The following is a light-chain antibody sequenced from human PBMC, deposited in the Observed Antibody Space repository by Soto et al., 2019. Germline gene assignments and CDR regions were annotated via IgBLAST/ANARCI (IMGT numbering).Light chain of an antibody. CDR1: QSVSSK. CDR2: GAS. J-gene: IGKJ1*01. V-gene: IGKV3-15*01. Sequence: EIVMTQSPATLSVSPGEGATLSCRASQSVSSKLAWYQQKPGQAPRLLIYGASTRATGIPARFSGSGSGTEFTLNISSLQSEDSAVYYCQQYNSWLWTFGQGTKVEIK. CDR3: QQYNSWLWT.